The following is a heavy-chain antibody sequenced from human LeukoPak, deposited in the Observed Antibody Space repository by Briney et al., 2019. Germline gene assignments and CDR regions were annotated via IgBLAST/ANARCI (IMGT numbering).Heavy chain of an antibody. D-gene: IGHD3-10*01. CDR3: ARELFGSGSCPDY. CDR1: GLTFSSYA. J-gene: IGHJ4*02. CDR2: VWHDGSNG. Sequence: PGGPLRFSCTPPGLTFSSYAIPWIRKAPGKGLEWVALVWHDGSNGYYADSVKGRFTISRDNSKNTVYLQMNSLRAEDTAVYYCARELFGSGSCPDYWGQGTLVTVSS. V-gene: IGHV3-33*01.